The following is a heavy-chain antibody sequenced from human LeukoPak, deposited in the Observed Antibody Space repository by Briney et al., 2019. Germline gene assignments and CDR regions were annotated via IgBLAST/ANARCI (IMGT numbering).Heavy chain of an antibody. Sequence: GGSLRLSCAASGFTFSSYAMHWVRQAPGKGLEWVAVISYDGSNKYYADSVKGRFTISRDNSKNTLYLQMNSLRAEDTAVYYCARVDSGSYLVDYWGQGTLVTVSS. CDR1: GFTFSSYA. J-gene: IGHJ4*02. CDR2: ISYDGSNK. CDR3: ARVDSGSYLVDY. V-gene: IGHV3-30-3*01. D-gene: IGHD1-26*01.